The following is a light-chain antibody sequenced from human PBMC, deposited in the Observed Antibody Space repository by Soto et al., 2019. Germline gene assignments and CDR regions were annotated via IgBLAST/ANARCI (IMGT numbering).Light chain of an antibody. Sequence: QSVLTQPPSVSGAPGQRVTISCTGSSSNIGRGYDVHWYQQCPGSAPRLLLSGDSNRPSGVPDRFSGSRSGTSASLAITGLQAEDEADYYCQTFDSSLTISWVFGGGTKLTVL. J-gene: IGLJ3*02. CDR2: GDS. V-gene: IGLV1-40*01. CDR1: SSNIGRGYD. CDR3: QTFDSSLTISWV.